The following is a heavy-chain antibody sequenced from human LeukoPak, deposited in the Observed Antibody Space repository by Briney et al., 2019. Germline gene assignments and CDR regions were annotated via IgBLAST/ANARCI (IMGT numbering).Heavy chain of an antibody. CDR1: GYTFTSYY. V-gene: IGHV1-46*01. CDR2: INPSGGST. CDR3: ASEGADYYDSSGYYHAFDY. Sequence: ASVKVSCKASGYTFTSYYMHWVRQAPGQGLEWMGIINPSGGSTSYAQKFQGRVTMTRDMSTSAVYMELSSLRSEDTAVYYCASEGADYYDSSGYYHAFDYWGQGTLVTVSS. D-gene: IGHD3-22*01. J-gene: IGHJ4*02.